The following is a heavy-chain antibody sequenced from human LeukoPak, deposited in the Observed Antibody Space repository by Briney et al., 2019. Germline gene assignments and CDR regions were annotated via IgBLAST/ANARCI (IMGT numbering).Heavy chain of an antibody. D-gene: IGHD3-3*01. CDR2: INPNSGGT. J-gene: IGHJ4*02. V-gene: IGHV1-2*02. Sequence: GASVKVSCKASGYTFTGYYMQWVRQAPGQGLEWMGWINPNSGGTNYAQKFQGRVTMTRDTSISTAYMELSRLRSDDTAVYYCARVGPPYYDFWSGYYSHFDYWGQGTLVTVSS. CDR1: GYTFTGYY. CDR3: ARVGPPYYDFWSGYYSHFDY.